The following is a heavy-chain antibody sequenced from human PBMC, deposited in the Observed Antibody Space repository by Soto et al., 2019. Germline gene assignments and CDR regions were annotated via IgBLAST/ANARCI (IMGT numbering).Heavy chain of an antibody. J-gene: IGHJ5*02. D-gene: IGHD3-10*01. CDR3: ARGGGAITMVRGVPGNYWFDP. Sequence: SGTLSLTCTVSGGSISSGGYYWSWIRQHPGKGLEWIGYIYYSGSTYYNPSLKSRVTISVDTSKNQFSLKLSSVTAADTAVYYCARGGGAITMVRGVPGNYWFDPWGQGTLVTVSS. CDR1: GGSISSGGYY. CDR2: IYYSGST. V-gene: IGHV4-31*03.